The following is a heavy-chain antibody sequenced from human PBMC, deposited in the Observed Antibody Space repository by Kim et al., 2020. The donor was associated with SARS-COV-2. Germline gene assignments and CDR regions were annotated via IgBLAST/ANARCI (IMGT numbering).Heavy chain of an antibody. D-gene: IGHD5-12*01. CDR2: IGINGDRT. CDR1: GFSFSIFP. V-gene: IGHV3-64D*06. J-gene: IGHJ4*02. CDR3: VRGYNDGAAF. Sequence: GGSLRLSCSASGFSFSIFPMHWVRQAPGKGLEYVSRIGINGDRTYYGDSVKGRFAISRDDAKNKVFLQMSSLRPEDTAVYFCVRGYNDGAAFWGQGTLVTVSS.